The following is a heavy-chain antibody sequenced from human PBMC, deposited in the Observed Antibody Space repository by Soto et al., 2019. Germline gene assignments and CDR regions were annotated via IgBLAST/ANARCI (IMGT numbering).Heavy chain of an antibody. D-gene: IGHD5-12*01. V-gene: IGHV4-30-4*01. CDR1: GGSISSGDSY. CDR2: IYYSGST. J-gene: IGHJ4*02. Sequence: QVQLQESGPGLVKPSQTLSLTCPVSGGSISSGDSYWSWIRQPPGKGLEWIGYIYYSGSTYYNPSLKSRVNISVDTSKNQFSLKLSSVTAADTAVYYCARDRGGYERIDYWGQGTLVTVSS. CDR3: ARDRGGYERIDY.